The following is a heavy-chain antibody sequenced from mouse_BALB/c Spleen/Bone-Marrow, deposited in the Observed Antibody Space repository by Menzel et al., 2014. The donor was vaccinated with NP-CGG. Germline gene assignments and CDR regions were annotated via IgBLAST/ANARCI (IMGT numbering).Heavy chain of an antibody. CDR2: IYPGDGDT. Sequence: QVQLQQSGAELVRPGSSVKISCKASGYVFSTYWMNWVKQRPGQGLEWIGQIYPGDGDTNYNGKFKGTATLTADKSSSTAYMQLSSLTSEESAVYFCARSGYGSSYDYWGQGTTLTVSS. CDR3: ARSGYGSSYDY. D-gene: IGHD1-1*01. J-gene: IGHJ2*01. CDR1: GYVFSTYW. V-gene: IGHV1-80*01.